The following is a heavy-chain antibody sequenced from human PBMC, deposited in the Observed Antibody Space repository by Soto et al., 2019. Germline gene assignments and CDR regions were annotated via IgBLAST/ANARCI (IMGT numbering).Heavy chain of an antibody. Sequence: QLQLQESGPGLVKPSQTLSLTCAVSGGSISSGGYSWSWFRPPPGKGLEWIGYIYHSGSTYSNPSLKSRVTISVDRSKNQFSLKLSSVTAADTAVYYCARVPDRWGQGTLVTVSS. J-gene: IGHJ5*02. CDR2: IYHSGST. CDR3: ARVPDR. D-gene: IGHD2-2*01. V-gene: IGHV4-30-2*01. CDR1: GGSISSGGYS.